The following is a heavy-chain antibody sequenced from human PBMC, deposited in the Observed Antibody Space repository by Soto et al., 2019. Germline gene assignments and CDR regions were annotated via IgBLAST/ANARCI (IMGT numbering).Heavy chain of an antibody. J-gene: IGHJ6*02. CDR3: AKDGTTAGIHYYGIDI. V-gene: IGHV3-23*01. CDR2: TTGRGGDT. D-gene: IGHD1-1*01. Sequence: EVQLLESGGGLVQPGGSLRLSCEVSGFTLTRYVMNWVRQAPDKVLAWVSTTGRGGDTFYADSVRGRFTISRDNSKNTLLLQMNSLRAEDTALYFCAKDGTTAGIHYYGIDIWGQGTTVTVSS. CDR1: GFTLTRYV.